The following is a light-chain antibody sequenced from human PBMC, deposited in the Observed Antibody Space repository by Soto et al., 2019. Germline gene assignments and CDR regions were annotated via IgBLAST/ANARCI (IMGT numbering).Light chain of an antibody. CDR1: QGVSDW. Sequence: DIQMTQSPSSVSASVGDSVTITCRASQGVSDWVAWYQQKPGEAPKLLIYWASTRESGVPDRFSGSGSGTDFNLTISSLQAEDVAVYYCQQYYSNLITFGQGTRLEIK. V-gene: IGKV1-27*01. J-gene: IGKJ5*01. CDR3: QQYYSNLIT. CDR2: WAS.